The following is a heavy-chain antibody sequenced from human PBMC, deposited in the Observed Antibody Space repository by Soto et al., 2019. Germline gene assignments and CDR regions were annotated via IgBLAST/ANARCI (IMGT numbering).Heavy chain of an antibody. D-gene: IGHD6-13*01. V-gene: IGHV3-11*01. Sequence: GGSLRLSCTGSGFDFGDYYMSWIRQSPGKGLEWVSYIDSGDGTTYYTDSVKGRFTISRDNAKKTVYLQMSSLRVEDTALYYCVRPYYSSSWFPFDRWGQGTLVTVSS. CDR3: VRPYYSSSWFPFDR. J-gene: IGHJ4*02. CDR1: GFDFGDYY. CDR2: IDSGDGTT.